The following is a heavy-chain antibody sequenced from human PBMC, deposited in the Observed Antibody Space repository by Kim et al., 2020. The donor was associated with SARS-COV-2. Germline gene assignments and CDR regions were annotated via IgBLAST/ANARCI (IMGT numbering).Heavy chain of an antibody. CDR2: TNTDGTYT. Sequence: GGSLRLSCAASGFTFSNYWMHWVRQVPGKGLVWVSRTNTDGTYTSYADSAKGRFTISRDNAKNTLYLQMNSLRAEDAAVYYCARGASDRPGIDYWGQGTLVTVSS. CDR3: ARGASDRPGIDY. CDR1: GFTFSNYW. J-gene: IGHJ4*02. V-gene: IGHV3-74*01. D-gene: IGHD1-26*01.